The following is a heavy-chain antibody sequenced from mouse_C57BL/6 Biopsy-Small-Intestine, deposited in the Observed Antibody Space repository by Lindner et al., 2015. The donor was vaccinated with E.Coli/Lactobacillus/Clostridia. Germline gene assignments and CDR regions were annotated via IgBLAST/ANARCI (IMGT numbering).Heavy chain of an antibody. V-gene: IGHV1-47*01. J-gene: IGHJ1*03. CDR1: GYTFTTYP. D-gene: IGHD1-1*01. CDR3: ARVGSNYDWYFDV. Sequence: VQLQESGAELVKPGASVKMSCKASGYTFTTYPIEWMKQNHGKSLEWIGNFHPYNDDIKYNEKFKGKATLTVEKSSSTVYLELSRLTSDDSAVYYCARVGSNYDWYFDVWGTGTTVTVSS. CDR2: FHPYNDDI.